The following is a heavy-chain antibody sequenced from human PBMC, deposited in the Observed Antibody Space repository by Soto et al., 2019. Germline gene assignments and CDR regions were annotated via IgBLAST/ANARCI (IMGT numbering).Heavy chain of an antibody. J-gene: IGHJ5*02. CDR1: GGSFSGYY. Sequence: QVQLQQWGAGLLKPSETLSLTCAVYGGSFSGYYWSWIRQPPGKGLEWIGEINHSGSTNYNPSLRSLITISVDTSKNQFSLKLSSVTAADTAVYYCAGSDSSPAAAIDPWGQGTLVTVSS. D-gene: IGHD6-13*01. V-gene: IGHV4-34*01. CDR2: INHSGST. CDR3: AGSDSSPAAAIDP.